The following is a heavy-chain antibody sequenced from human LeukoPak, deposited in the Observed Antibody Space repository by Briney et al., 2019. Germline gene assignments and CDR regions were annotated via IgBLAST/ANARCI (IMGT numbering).Heavy chain of an antibody. V-gene: IGHV4-61*02. Sequence: PSETLSLTCTVSGGSISGGSYYWRWIRQPAGKGLEWIGRIYTSGSTNYNPSLKSRVTISVDTSKNQFSLKLSSVTAADTAVYDCARSAGYSSSWYDFAYGGWFDPWGQGTLVTVSS. CDR2: IYTSGST. D-gene: IGHD6-13*01. CDR3: ARSAGYSSSWYDFAYGGWFDP. CDR1: GGSISGGSYY. J-gene: IGHJ5*02.